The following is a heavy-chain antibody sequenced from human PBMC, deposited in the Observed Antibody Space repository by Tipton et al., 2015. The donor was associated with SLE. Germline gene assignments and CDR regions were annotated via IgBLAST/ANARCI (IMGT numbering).Heavy chain of an antibody. CDR1: GIDFSAHT. D-gene: IGHD3-22*01. J-gene: IGHJ5*02. Sequence: GSLRLSCTASGIDFSAHTIHWVRQAPGKGLEWVSYISSTAYTISYADSVKGRFTISRDNSKNTLYLQMNSLRAEDTAVYYCAKDRGRDSSAYFSWFDPWGQGTLVTVSS. CDR2: ISSTAYTI. V-gene: IGHV3-48*01. CDR3: AKDRGRDSSAYFSWFDP.